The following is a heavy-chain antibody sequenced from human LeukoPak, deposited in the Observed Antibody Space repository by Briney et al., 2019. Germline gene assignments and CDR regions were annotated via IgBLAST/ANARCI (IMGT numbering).Heavy chain of an antibody. CDR3: ARDPAYGALGI. CDR1: GFTFSNSY. J-gene: IGHJ3*02. Sequence: GGSLRLSCEASGFTFSNSYMSWVRQAPGKGLEWVAIINPDGSQGSYVDSVKGRFAISRDNALNSLFLQMNSLSAEDTAVYYCARDPAYGALGIWGQGTTVTVSS. V-gene: IGHV3-7*01. CDR2: INPDGSQG. D-gene: IGHD2-21*01.